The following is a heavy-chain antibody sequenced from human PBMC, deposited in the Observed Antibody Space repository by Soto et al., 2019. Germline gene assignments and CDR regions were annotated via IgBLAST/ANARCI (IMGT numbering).Heavy chain of an antibody. V-gene: IGHV4-30-4*01. CDR3: ARDRDDCSSGSCYTYWYFDL. CDR2: IYYSGST. J-gene: IGHJ2*01. D-gene: IGHD2-15*01. Sequence: QVQLQESGPGLVKPSQTLSLTCTVSGGSISSGDYYWSWIRQPPGKGLEWIGHIYYSGSTYYNPSLKSRVTISVDTSKNQFSLKLSSVTAADMAVYYCARDRDDCSSGSCYTYWYFDLWGRGTLVTVSS. CDR1: GGSISSGDYY.